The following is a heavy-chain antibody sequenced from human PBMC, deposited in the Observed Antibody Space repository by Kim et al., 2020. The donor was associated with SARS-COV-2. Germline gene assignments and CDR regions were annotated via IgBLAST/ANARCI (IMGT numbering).Heavy chain of an antibody. CDR1: GYTFTDYY. CDR3: ARVKIVVGRVHDAVDI. J-gene: IGHJ3*02. D-gene: IGHD2-21*01. Sequence: ASVKVSCKTSGYTFTDYYMHWVRQAPGQGLEWMGRINPNSGGTNYAQKFQGRVTMTRDTSISTAYMDLSRLRSDDTAVYYCARVKIVVGRVHDAVDIWGQGTMVTVSS. V-gene: IGHV1-2*06. CDR2: INPNSGGT.